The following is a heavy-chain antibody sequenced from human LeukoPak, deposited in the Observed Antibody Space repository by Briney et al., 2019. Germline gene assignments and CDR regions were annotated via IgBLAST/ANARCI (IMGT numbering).Heavy chain of an antibody. D-gene: IGHD4-23*01. Sequence: ASVKVSCKASGYTFTSYAMHWVRQAPGQRLEWMGWINAGNGNTKYSQKFQGRVTITRDTSASTAYMELSSLRSEDTAVYYCARGEDYGGNPGSFDYWGKETLVTVPS. CDR2: INAGNGNT. J-gene: IGHJ4*02. CDR1: GYTFTSYA. V-gene: IGHV1-3*01. CDR3: ARGEDYGGNPGSFDY.